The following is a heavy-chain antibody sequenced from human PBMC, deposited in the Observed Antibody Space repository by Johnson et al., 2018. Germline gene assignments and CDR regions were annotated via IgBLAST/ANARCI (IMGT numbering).Heavy chain of an antibody. Sequence: EVQLVETGGGLVQPGRSLRLSCAASGFTFDDYAIHWVRQAPGKGLEWVSGISWNAGSIGNADSVKGRFTISRDNAKNSLYLQMKSLRAEDTAVYYCAKGLEGNYDYYGMDVWGQGTTVTVSS. V-gene: IGHV3-9*01. CDR2: ISWNAGSI. CDR1: GFTFDDYA. J-gene: IGHJ6*02. CDR3: AKGLEGNYDYYGMDV. D-gene: IGHD1-7*01.